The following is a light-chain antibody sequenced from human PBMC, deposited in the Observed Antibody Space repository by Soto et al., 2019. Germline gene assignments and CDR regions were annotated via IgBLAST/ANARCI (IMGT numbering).Light chain of an antibody. CDR2: RVS. CDR1: QTISNW. V-gene: IGKV1-5*03. J-gene: IGKJ1*01. CDR3: QQNNSYSWT. Sequence: DIQMTQSPSILSASVGDRVTITCRASQTISNWVAWYQQKPGKPPKVLIFRVSTLESGVPSRFSGSGSGTEFTLTINSLQPDDFATYYCQQNNSYSWTFGQGTKVEIK.